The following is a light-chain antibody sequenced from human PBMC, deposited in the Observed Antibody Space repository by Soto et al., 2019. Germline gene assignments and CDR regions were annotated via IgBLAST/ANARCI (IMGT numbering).Light chain of an antibody. CDR1: QSVTTD. CDR3: QQRHMWPIT. Sequence: EIVMTQSPATLSVSPGERATLSCRASQSVTTDLAWYQQKPGQAPRLLIYGASTRATGIPARFSGSGSGTAFTLTISSLQSEDFAVYYCQQRHMWPITFGQGTRLEIK. J-gene: IGKJ5*01. V-gene: IGKV3-15*01. CDR2: GAS.